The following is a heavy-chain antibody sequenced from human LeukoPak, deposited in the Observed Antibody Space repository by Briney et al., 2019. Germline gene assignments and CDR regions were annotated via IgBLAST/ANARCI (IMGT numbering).Heavy chain of an antibody. D-gene: IGHD2-15*01. J-gene: IGHJ4*02. Sequence: SLKISCAASGFTFDDYAMHWVRQAPGKGLEWVSGISWNSGSIGYADSVKGRFTISRDNAKNSLYLQMNSLRAEDMALYYCAKDSSGTFDYWGQGTLVTVSS. V-gene: IGHV3-9*03. CDR3: AKDSSGTFDY. CDR2: ISWNSGSI. CDR1: GFTFDDYA.